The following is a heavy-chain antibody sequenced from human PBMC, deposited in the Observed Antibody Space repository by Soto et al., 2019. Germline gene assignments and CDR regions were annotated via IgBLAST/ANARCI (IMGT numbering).Heavy chain of an antibody. CDR2: ISAYNGNT. V-gene: IGHV1-18*01. CDR3: ARDPSSIAVSGTLDFDY. J-gene: IGHJ4*02. Sequence: QVQLVQSGAEVKKPGASVKVSCKASGYTFTSYGISWVRQAPGQGLEWMGWISAYNGNTNYAQKLQGRVTMITDTSTSTAYMELRSLRSDDTAVYYCARDPSSIAVSGTLDFDYWGQGTLVTVSS. CDR1: GYTFTSYG. D-gene: IGHD6-19*01.